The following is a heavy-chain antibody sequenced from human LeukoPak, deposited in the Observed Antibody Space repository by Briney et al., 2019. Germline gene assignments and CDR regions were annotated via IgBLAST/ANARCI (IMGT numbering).Heavy chain of an antibody. Sequence: SETLSLTCAVYGGSFSGYYWSWIRQPPGKGLEWIGEINHSGSTNYNPSLKSRVTISVDTSKNQFSLKLSSVTAADTAVYYCARGWYYIDYWGQGTLVTVSS. CDR2: INHSGST. CDR3: ARGWYYIDY. D-gene: IGHD2-8*02. J-gene: IGHJ4*02. V-gene: IGHV4-34*01. CDR1: GGSFSGYY.